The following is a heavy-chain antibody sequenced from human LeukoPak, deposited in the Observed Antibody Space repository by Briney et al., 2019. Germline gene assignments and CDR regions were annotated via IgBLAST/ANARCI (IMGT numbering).Heavy chain of an antibody. D-gene: IGHD6-6*01. CDR3: ARGGPSRPLAR. J-gene: IGHJ4*02. CDR1: RFTFSTYW. V-gene: IGHV3-74*01. Sequence: GGSLRLSCAASRFTFSTYWMHWVRQAPGKGLVWVSRINSDGSSTSYADSVKGRFTISRDNGKNSLFLQMNSLRAEDTAAYYCARGGPSRPLARWGQGTLVTVSS. CDR2: INSDGSST.